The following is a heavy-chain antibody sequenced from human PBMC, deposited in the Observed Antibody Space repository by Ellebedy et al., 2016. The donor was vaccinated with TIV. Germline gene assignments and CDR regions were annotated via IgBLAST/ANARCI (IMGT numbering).Heavy chain of an antibody. CDR1: GYSISGGYY. J-gene: IGHJ5*02. D-gene: IGHD3-10*01. Sequence: SETLSLTCNVSGYSISGGYYWGWIRQPPGKGLEWIGSIYHSGSTYYNPSLKSRVTISVDTSKNQFSLKLSSVTAADAAVYYCARGRALAPWGQGTLVTVSS. CDR2: IYHSGST. CDR3: ARGRALAP. V-gene: IGHV4-38-2*02.